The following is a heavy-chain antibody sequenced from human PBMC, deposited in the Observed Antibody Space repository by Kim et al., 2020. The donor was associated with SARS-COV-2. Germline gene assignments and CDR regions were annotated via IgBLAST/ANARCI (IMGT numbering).Heavy chain of an antibody. Sequence: GGSLRLSCVASGFTFSHYWMSWVRQAPGKGLEWVANIKLDGSEKYYVDSVKGRFTISRDDAKNSLYLQMNSLRAEDTAVYFCAREGTIVPRPFDYWGQGTLVTVSS. D-gene: IGHD6-6*01. CDR2: IKLDGSEK. J-gene: IGHJ4*02. CDR3: AREGTIVPRPFDY. CDR1: GFTFSHYW. V-gene: IGHV3-7*03.